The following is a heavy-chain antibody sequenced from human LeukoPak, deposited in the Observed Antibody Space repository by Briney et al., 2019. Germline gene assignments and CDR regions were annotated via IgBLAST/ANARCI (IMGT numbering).Heavy chain of an antibody. CDR1: GYTFTSYG. D-gene: IGHD4-23*01. CDR3: ARDPEATVVTPVDY. V-gene: IGHV1-18*01. J-gene: IGHJ4*02. CDR2: ISAYNGNT. Sequence: GASVKVSCKASGYTFTSYGISWVRQAPGQGLEWMGWISAYNGNTNYAQNLQGRVTMTTDTSTSTAHMELRSLRSDDTAVYYCARDPEATVVTPVDYWGQGTLVTVSS.